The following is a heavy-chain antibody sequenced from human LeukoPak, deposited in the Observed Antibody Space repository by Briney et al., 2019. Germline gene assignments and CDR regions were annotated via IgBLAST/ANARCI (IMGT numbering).Heavy chain of an antibody. D-gene: IGHD6-25*01. J-gene: IGHJ3*02. CDR1: GGSFSGYY. V-gene: IGHV4-34*01. CDR3: ARRPEAVTSDAFDI. Sequence: SETLSLTCAVYGGSFSGYYWSWIRQPPGKGLEWIGGINHSGSTNYNPSLKSRVTISVDTSKNQFSLKLSSVTAADTAVYYCARRPEAVTSDAFDIWGQGTMVTVSS. CDR2: INHSGST.